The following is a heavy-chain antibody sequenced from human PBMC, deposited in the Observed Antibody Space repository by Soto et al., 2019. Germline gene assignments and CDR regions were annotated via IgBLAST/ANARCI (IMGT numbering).Heavy chain of an antibody. D-gene: IGHD6-19*01. CDR2: ISSSSSYI. CDR3: ARDPAAPVAGPYYYYGMDV. V-gene: IGHV3-21*01. J-gene: IGHJ6*02. Sequence: PGGSLRLSCAASGFTFSSYSMNWVRQAPGKGLEWVSSISSSSSYIYYADSVKGRFTISRDNAKNSLYLQMSSLRAEDTAVYYCARDPAAPVAGPYYYYGMDVWGQGTTVTVSS. CDR1: GFTFSSYS.